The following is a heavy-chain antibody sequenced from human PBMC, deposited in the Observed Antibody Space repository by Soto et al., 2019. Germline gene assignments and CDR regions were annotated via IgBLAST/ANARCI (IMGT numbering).Heavy chain of an antibody. V-gene: IGHV4-4*02. CDR2: IYHSGST. D-gene: IGHD6-13*01. Sequence: SETLSLTCAVSGGSVSSANWWSWVRQPPGKGLEWIGEIYHSGSTNYNPSLKGRVAISVDKSKNQFSLKLNSVTAAGTAVYYCARALGSSWSFDPWGQGTLVTVSS. CDR1: GGSVSSANW. J-gene: IGHJ5*02. CDR3: ARALGSSWSFDP.